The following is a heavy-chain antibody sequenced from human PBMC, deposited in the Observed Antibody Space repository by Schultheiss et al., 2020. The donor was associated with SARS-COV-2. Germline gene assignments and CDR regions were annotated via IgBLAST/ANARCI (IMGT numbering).Heavy chain of an antibody. CDR2: INHSGST. CDR1: GGSVSSGSYY. CDR3: ARRIVVVTATLLDAFDI. J-gene: IGHJ3*02. D-gene: IGHD2-21*02. V-gene: IGHV4-39*01. Sequence: SQTLSLTCTVSGGSVSSGSYYWSWIRQPPGKGLEWIGEINHSGSTNYNPSLKSRVTISVDTSKNQFSLKLSSVTAADTAVYYCARRIVVVTATLLDAFDIWGQGTMVTVSS.